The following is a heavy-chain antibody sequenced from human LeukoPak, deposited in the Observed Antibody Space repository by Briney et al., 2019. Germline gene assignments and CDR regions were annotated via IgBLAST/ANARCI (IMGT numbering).Heavy chain of an antibody. Sequence: GGSLRLSCAASGFTFSSYAMSWVRQAPGKGLEWVSAISGSGGSTYYADSVKGRFTISRDNSKNTLYLQMNSLRAEDTAVYYCAKDPAYCSGTSCYIFDYWGQGTLVTVSS. CDR2: ISGSGGST. V-gene: IGHV3-23*01. CDR3: AKDPAYCSGTSCYIFDY. J-gene: IGHJ4*02. CDR1: GFTFSSYA. D-gene: IGHD2-2*02.